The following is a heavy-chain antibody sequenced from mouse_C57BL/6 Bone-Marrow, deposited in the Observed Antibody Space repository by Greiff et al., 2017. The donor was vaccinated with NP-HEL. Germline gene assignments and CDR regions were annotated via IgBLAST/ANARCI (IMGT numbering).Heavy chain of an antibody. CDR1: GFNIKDYY. D-gene: IGHD2-4*01. CDR2: IDPEDGDT. J-gene: IGHJ2*01. CDR3: TFYDYDGMDY. V-gene: IGHV14-1*01. Sequence: VQLQQSGAELVRPGASVKLSCTASGFNIKDYYMHWVKQRPEQGLEWIGRIDPEDGDTEYAPQFQGKATMTADTSANTAYLQLSSLTSEDTAVYYCTFYDYDGMDYWGQGTTLTVSS.